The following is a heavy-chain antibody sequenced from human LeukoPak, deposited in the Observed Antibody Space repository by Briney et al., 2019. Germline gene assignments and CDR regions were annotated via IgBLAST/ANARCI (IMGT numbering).Heavy chain of an antibody. CDR1: GVSVTSYY. D-gene: IGHD3-22*01. V-gene: IGHV4-59*02. CDR3: ASILLSSGYSN. J-gene: IGHJ4*02. Sequence: SETLSLTCSVSGVSVTSYYCNWIRQPPGNGLEWIGNVYNSGSTSYNPSLRSRASISVDTSKNQFSLKLSSVTAADTAVYYCASILLSSGYSNWGQRNLVTVSS. CDR2: VYNSGST.